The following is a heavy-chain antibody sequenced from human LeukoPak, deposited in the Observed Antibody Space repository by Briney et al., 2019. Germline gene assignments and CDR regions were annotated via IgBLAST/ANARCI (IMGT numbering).Heavy chain of an antibody. V-gene: IGHV3-21*01. Sequence: GGSLILSCAASGFTFSSYSMNWVRQAPGKGLEWVSSISSSSSYIYYADSVKGRFTISRDNAKNSLYLQMNSLRAEDTAVYYCARDRYSGSYSDAFDIWGQGTMVTVSS. D-gene: IGHD1-26*01. CDR3: ARDRYSGSYSDAFDI. CDR2: ISSSSSYI. J-gene: IGHJ3*02. CDR1: GFTFSSYS.